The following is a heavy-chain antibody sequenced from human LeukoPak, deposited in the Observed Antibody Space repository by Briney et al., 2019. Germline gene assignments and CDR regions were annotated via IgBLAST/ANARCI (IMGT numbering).Heavy chain of an antibody. CDR2: IYHSGST. Sequence: SETLSLTCAVSGYSISSGYYWGWIRQPPGKGLEWIGSIYHSGSTYYNPSLKSRVTISVDTSKNQFSLKLSSVTAADTAVYYCARGSRGSSWIFDYWGQGALVTVSS. J-gene: IGHJ4*02. CDR1: GYSISSGYY. CDR3: ARGSRGSSWIFDY. V-gene: IGHV4-38-2*01. D-gene: IGHD6-13*01.